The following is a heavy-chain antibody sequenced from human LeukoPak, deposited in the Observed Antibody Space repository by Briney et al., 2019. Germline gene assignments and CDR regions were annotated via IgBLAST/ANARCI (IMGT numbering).Heavy chain of an antibody. V-gene: IGHV3-23*01. CDR1: GFSFSNSA. J-gene: IGHJ4*02. Sequence: GGSLRLSCATSGFSFSNSAMSWVRQAPGKGLEWVSGISGGAGSTYYADALKGRFTISRDKSKNTLYLQMSSLRAEDTAVYYCAKAGSIRFDYWGQGTLVTVSS. D-gene: IGHD1-26*01. CDR2: ISGGAGST. CDR3: AKAGSIRFDY.